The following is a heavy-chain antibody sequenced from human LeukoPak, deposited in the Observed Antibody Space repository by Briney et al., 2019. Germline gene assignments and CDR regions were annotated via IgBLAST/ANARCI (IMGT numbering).Heavy chain of an antibody. CDR2: ISWNSGSI. D-gene: IGHD3-16*02. CDR1: GFTFDDYA. J-gene: IGHJ4*02. CDR3: AKDMRLGELSLVGY. V-gene: IGHV3-9*01. Sequence: PGGSLRLSCAASGFTFDDYAMHWVRHAPGKGLEWVSGISWNSGSIGYADSVKGRFTISRDNAKNSLYLQMNSLRAEDTALYYCAKDMRLGELSLVGYWGQGTLVTVSS.